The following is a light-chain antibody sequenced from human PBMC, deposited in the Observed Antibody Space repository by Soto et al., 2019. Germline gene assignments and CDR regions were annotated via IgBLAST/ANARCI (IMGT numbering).Light chain of an antibody. CDR2: LNSDGSH. CDR1: SGHSSYA. V-gene: IGLV4-69*01. Sequence: QSVLTQSPSASASLGASVKLTCTLSSGHSSYAIAWHQQQPEKGPRYLMKLNSDGSHSKGDGIPDRFSGSSSGAERYLTISSLQSADEADYYCQTWGTGIGVFGTGTKLTVL. J-gene: IGLJ1*01. CDR3: QTWGTGIGV.